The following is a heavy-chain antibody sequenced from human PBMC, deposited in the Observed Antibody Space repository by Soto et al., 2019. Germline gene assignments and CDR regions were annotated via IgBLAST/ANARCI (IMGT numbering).Heavy chain of an antibody. V-gene: IGHV3-15*07. CDR1: GLTISNAW. Sequence: EVQLVESGGGFIYPGGSLRLSCAASGLTISNAWMNWVRQAPGKGLEWVGRIKTNTEGGTTDYAAAVKGRFTVSRDDSKNTLYLQLNSLKTEYTAVYYCTTGSVEGVWGQGTTVTVSS. D-gene: IGHD2-15*01. CDR3: TTGSVEGV. J-gene: IGHJ6*02. CDR2: IKTNTEGGTT.